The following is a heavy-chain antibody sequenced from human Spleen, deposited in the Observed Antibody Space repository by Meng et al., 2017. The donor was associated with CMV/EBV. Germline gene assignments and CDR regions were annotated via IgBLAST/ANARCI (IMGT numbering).Heavy chain of an antibody. J-gene: IGHJ4*02. CDR1: GGTFSSYA. V-gene: IGHV1-2*02. CDR2: INPRSGGT. CDR3: ARDAGYSYGLLFDY. D-gene: IGHD5-18*01. Sequence: ASVKVSCKASGGTFSSYAISWVRQAPGQGLEWMGWINPRSGGTNFALKFQGRVTMTRDTSISTAYMELSSLTSDDTAIYYCARDAGYSYGLLFDYWGQGKMVTVSS.